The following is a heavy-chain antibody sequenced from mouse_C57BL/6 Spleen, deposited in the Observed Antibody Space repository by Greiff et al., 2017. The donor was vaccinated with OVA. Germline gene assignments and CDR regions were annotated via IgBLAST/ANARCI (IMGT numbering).Heavy chain of an antibody. CDR1: GYTFTSYW. V-gene: IGHV1-72*01. J-gene: IGHJ2*01. Sequence: QVQLQQPGAELVKPGASVKLSCKASGYTFTSYWMHWVKQRPGRGLEWIGRIDPNSGGTKYNEKFKSKATLTVDKPSSTAYMQLSSLTSEDSAVYYCASVGDFTTVVARGYFDYWGQGTTLTVSS. CDR3: ASVGDFTTVVARGYFDY. D-gene: IGHD1-1*01. CDR2: IDPNSGGT.